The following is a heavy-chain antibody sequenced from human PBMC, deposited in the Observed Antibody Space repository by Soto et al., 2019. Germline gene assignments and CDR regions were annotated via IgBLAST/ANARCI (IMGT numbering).Heavy chain of an antibody. D-gene: IGHD2-2*02. V-gene: IGHV4-39*01. Sequence: SETLSLTCTVSGGSIISSSYYWGWIRQPPGKGLEWIGSIYYSGRTYYNPSLKSRVTISVDTSKNQFSLKLSSVTAADTAVYYCARLFPRVVPAAIYFDYWGQGILLTVSS. CDR2: IYYSGRT. J-gene: IGHJ4*02. CDR3: ARLFPRVVPAAIYFDY. CDR1: GGSIISSSYY.